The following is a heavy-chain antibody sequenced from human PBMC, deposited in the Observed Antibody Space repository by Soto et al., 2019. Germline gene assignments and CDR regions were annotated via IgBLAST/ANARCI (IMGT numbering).Heavy chain of an antibody. CDR2: IYYSGST. J-gene: IGHJ4*02. V-gene: IGHV4-39*01. D-gene: IGHD2-15*01. Sequence: SETLSLTCTVSGGSISSSSYYWGWIRQPPGKGLEWIGSIYYSGSTYYNPSLKSRVTISVDTSKNQFSLRLISVTAADTAVYYCARLCSGGSSFDYWGQGTLVTVSS. CDR3: ARLCSGGSSFDY. CDR1: GGSISSSSYY.